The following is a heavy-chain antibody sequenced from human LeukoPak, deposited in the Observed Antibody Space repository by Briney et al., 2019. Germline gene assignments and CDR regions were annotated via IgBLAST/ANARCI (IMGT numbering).Heavy chain of an antibody. V-gene: IGHV4-38-2*02. CDR3: ARARRGYSGYDYAFDY. Sequence: SETLSLTCTVSGYSISSGYYWGWIRQPPGKGLEWIGSIYHSGSTYYNPSLKSRVTISVDTSKNQFSLKLSSVTAADTAVYYCARARRGYSGYDYAFDYWGQETLVTVSS. D-gene: IGHD5-12*01. CDR1: GYSISSGYY. CDR2: IYHSGST. J-gene: IGHJ4*02.